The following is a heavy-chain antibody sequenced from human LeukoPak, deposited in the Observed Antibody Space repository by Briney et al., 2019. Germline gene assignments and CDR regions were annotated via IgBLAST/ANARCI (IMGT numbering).Heavy chain of an antibody. V-gene: IGHV4-38-2*01. CDR1: GYSIRSGYY. CDR3: ARLRRNYSDS. Sequence: SETLSLTCAVSGYSIRSGYYWGWIRQPPGKGLEWIGSIYHSGSTYYNPSLKSRVTISVDTSKNQFSLKLSSVTAADTAVYYCARLRRNYSDSWGQGSLVSVSS. J-gene: IGHJ4*02. CDR2: IYHSGST.